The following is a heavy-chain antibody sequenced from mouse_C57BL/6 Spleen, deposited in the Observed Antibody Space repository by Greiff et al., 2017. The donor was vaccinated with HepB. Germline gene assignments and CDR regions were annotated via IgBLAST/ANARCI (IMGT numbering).Heavy chain of an antibody. CDR3: TTGTTVVATDY. Sequence: VHVKQSGAELVRPGASVKLSCTASGFNIKDDYMHWVKQRPEQGLEWIGWIDPENGDTEYASKFQGKGIITADTSSNTGYLHLSSLTSEDTAVYYCTTGTTVVATDYWGQGTTLTISS. CDR1: GFNIKDDY. V-gene: IGHV14-4*01. CDR2: IDPENGDT. J-gene: IGHJ2*01. D-gene: IGHD1-1*01.